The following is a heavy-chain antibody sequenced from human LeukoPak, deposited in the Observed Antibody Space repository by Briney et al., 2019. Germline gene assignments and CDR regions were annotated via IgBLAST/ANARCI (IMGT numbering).Heavy chain of an antibody. J-gene: IGHJ4*02. CDR3: AKDEQWLVDD. D-gene: IGHD6-19*01. V-gene: IGHV1-18*01. CDR2: ISAYNGNT. Sequence: GASVKVSCKTSGYTFTSYGISWVRQAPGQGLEWMGWISAYNGNTNYAQKFQGRVTMTTDTSTSTAYMELRSLRSDDTAVYYCAKDEQWLVDDWGQGTLVTVSS. CDR1: GYTFTSYG.